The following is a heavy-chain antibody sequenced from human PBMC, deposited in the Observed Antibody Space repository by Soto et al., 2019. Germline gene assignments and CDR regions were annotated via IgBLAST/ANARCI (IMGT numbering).Heavy chain of an antibody. J-gene: IGHJ4*02. CDR3: ARDGPSRSRYYFDY. CDR1: GFTVSSNY. V-gene: IGHV3-66*01. D-gene: IGHD6-13*01. Sequence: EVQLVESGGGLVQPGGSLRLSCAASGFTVSSNYMNWVRQAPGKGLEWVSIIYGAASTYYADSEKGRFTISRDNSKNTLYLQMNRLSAEDTAVYYCARDGPSRSRYYFDYWGQGTLVTVSS. CDR2: IYGAAST.